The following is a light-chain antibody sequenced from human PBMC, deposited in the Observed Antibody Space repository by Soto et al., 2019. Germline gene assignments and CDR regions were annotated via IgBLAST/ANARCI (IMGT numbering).Light chain of an antibody. CDR3: HVWDSSSDHVV. J-gene: IGLJ3*02. CDR2: YDT. CDR1: NIGGKT. Sequence: SYELTQPPSVSVAPGKTASITCGGHNIGGKTVHWFQQKPGQAPVVVLYYDTHRPSGIPERFSGSNSGNTATLTITRVEAGDEADYYCHVWDSSSDHVVFGGGTKLTVL. V-gene: IGLV3-21*04.